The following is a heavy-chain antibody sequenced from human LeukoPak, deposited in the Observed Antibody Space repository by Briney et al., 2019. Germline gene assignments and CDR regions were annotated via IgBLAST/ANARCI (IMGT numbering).Heavy chain of an antibody. V-gene: IGHV3-64*02. D-gene: IGHD1-26*01. CDR2: ISTNGFKT. J-gene: IGHJ4*02. CDR1: GFTFSDYA. CDR3: ARGRGGSYDY. Sequence: GGSLRLSCAASGFTFSDYAMHWVRQAPGKGLEYVSGISTNGFKTYYAESVKGRFTISRDNSENTLYLQMGSLRAEDMAVYFCARGRGGSYDYWGQGTLVTVSS.